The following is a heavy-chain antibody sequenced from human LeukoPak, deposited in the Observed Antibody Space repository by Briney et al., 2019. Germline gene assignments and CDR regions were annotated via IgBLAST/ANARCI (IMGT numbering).Heavy chain of an antibody. D-gene: IGHD5-12*01. Sequence: PGGSLRLSCAASGFTFSSFAMHWVRQAPGKGLEWVAVISYDGSNKYYADSVKGRFTISRDNSKNTLYLQMNSLRAEDTAVYYCARENAWGYHYFDYWGQGTLVTVSS. CDR1: GFTFSSFA. CDR3: ARENAWGYHYFDY. CDR2: ISYDGSNK. J-gene: IGHJ4*02. V-gene: IGHV3-30*04.